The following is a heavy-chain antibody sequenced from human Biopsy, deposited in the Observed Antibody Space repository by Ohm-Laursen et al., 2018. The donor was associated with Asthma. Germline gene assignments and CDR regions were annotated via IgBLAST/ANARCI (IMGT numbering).Heavy chain of an antibody. CDR2: INPNSGGT. CDR3: ARGQKSAGDRWFDP. J-gene: IGHJ5*02. V-gene: IGHV1-2*06. D-gene: IGHD6-13*01. CDR1: GYTFIGCH. Sequence: ASVKASCKPSGYTFIGCHIHWMRQAPGQGLEWMGRINPNSGGTNYAQKFQGRVTMTRDTSISTAYMEVSRLRSDDTAVYYCARGQKSAGDRWFDPWGQGTLVTVSS.